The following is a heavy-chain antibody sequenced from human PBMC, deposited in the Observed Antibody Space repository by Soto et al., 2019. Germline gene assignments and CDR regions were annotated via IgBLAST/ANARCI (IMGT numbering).Heavy chain of an antibody. J-gene: IGHJ4*02. CDR2: INPSGGRT. D-gene: IGHD3-22*01. CDR3: AGLYHYDSSGYYDY. CDR1: GNSFTTYY. Sequence: GASVKVSCQASGNSFTTYYMHWVRQAPGQGLEWMGIINPSGGRTTYAQKFQGRVTMTRDTSTSTFHMELSSLTSEDTAVYYCAGLYHYDSSGYYDYWGQGTLVTVSS. V-gene: IGHV1-46*01.